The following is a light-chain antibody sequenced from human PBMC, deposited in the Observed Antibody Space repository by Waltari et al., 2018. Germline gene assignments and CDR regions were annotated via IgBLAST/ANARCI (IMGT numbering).Light chain of an antibody. CDR1: SSDVGDSDY. J-gene: IGLJ1*01. Sequence: QSALSQPASVSGSPGQSITISCTGTSSDVGDSDYVSWYQQHPGKAPKLMIYDVTNRPVGVSTRCAGSKSGNTASRTIAGLQAEDEAEYYCCSYTSANTPHNYVFGSGTKVTVL. V-gene: IGLV2-14*01. CDR2: DVT. CDR3: CSYTSANTPHNYV.